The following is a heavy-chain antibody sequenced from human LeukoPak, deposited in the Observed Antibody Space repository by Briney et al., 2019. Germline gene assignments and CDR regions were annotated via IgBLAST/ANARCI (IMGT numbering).Heavy chain of an antibody. Sequence: GGSLRLSCAASGFTFSSYWMSWVRQAPGKGLEGVANIKQDGSEKYYVDSVKGRFTISRDNAKNSLYLQMNSLRAEDTAVYYCARGSYYDSSGYYFPHWGQGTLVTVSS. CDR3: ARGSYYDSSGYYFPH. V-gene: IGHV3-7*01. CDR1: GFTFSSYW. J-gene: IGHJ4*02. D-gene: IGHD3-22*01. CDR2: IKQDGSEK.